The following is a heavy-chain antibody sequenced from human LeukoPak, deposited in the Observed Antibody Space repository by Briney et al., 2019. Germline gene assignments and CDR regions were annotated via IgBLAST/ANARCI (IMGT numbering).Heavy chain of an antibody. CDR1: GFTFNSYV. J-gene: IGHJ4*02. CDR2: IDNTGGSS. D-gene: IGHD4/OR15-4a*01. CDR3: TKLYGGKMFDY. V-gene: IGHV3-23*01. Sequence: GVSLRLSCSASGFTFNSYVMSWVRQAPGKGLEWVSGIDNTGGSSYYGDSVKGRFTISRDNSKNTLYLQMNSLRAADTAVYYCTKLYGGKMFDYWGQGTLVTVSS.